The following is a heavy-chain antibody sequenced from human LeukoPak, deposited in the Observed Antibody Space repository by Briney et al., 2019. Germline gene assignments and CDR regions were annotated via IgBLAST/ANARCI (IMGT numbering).Heavy chain of an antibody. Sequence: PEILSLTWSVSGGSISSIRYYWGWLRHPPGNGLEGVGRTYYSGSTYYDPSLKIRVTISLDTSKNHFSLKLSSVTAADTAVYYCARPGIAAAATPYYFDYWCQGTLVTVSS. J-gene: IGHJ4*02. CDR1: GGSISSIRYY. D-gene: IGHD6-13*01. CDR2: TYYSGST. V-gene: IGHV4-39*02. CDR3: ARPGIAAAATPYYFDY.